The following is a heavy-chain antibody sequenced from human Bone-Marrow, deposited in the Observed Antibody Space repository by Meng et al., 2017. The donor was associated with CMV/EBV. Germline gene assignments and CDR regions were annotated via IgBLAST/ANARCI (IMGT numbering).Heavy chain of an antibody. CDR1: GFTFSSYA. D-gene: IGHD1-26*01. J-gene: IGHJ4*02. CDR2: ISGSGGST. Sequence: GESLKISCAASGFTFSSYAMSWVRQAPGKGLEWVSAISGSGGSTYYADSVKGRFTISRDNSKNTLYLQMNSLRAEDTAVYYCARHDSGSLAYWGQGALVTVSS. V-gene: IGHV3-23*01. CDR3: ARHDSGSLAY.